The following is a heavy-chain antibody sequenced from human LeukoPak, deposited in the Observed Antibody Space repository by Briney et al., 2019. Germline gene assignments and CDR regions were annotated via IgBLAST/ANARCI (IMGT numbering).Heavy chain of an antibody. D-gene: IGHD3-22*01. J-gene: IGHJ3*02. CDR2: INAGNGNT. CDR1: GYTFLSYA. Sequence: ASVKVSCKASGYTFLSYAMHWVRQAPGQRLEWMGWINAGNGNTKYSQKFQGRVTITRDTSASTAYMELSSLRSEDTAVYYCARVVGPDNYYDNSGFSNDALDIWGQGTMVTVSS. CDR3: ARVVGPDNYYDNSGFSNDALDI. V-gene: IGHV1-3*01.